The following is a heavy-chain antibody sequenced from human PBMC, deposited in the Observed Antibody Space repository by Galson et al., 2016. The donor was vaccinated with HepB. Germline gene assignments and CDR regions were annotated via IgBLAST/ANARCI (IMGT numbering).Heavy chain of an antibody. Sequence: TLSLTCTVSGGSITVGDYWWVWIRQPPGKGLEWIGYIYYTGVTYYSPSLKGRISMSLDTSKKQFSLKLSSVTAADTAVYYCAGLTPLVKTFDHWGQGALVTVSS. CDR2: IYYTGVT. V-gene: IGHV4-31*03. CDR3: AGLTPLVKTFDH. D-gene: IGHD5-18*01. CDR1: GGSITVGDYW. J-gene: IGHJ4*02.